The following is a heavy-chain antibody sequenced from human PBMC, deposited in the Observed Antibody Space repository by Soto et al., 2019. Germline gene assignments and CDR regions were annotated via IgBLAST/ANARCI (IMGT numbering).Heavy chain of an antibody. V-gene: IGHV3-30-3*01. J-gene: IGHJ5*02. CDR2: ISYDGSNK. D-gene: IGHD6-19*01. CDR3: ARDLEVAVAGA. CDR1: GFTFSSYA. Sequence: QPGGSLRLSCAASGFTFSSYAMHWVRQAPGKGLEWVAVISYDGSNKYYADSVKGRFTISRDNSKNTLYLQMNSLRAEDTAVYYCARDLEVAVAGAWGQGTLVTVSS.